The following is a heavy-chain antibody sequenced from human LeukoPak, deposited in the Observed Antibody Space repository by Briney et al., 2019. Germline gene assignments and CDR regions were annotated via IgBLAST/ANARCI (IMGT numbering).Heavy chain of an antibody. CDR1: GINLSNYG. CDR3: AKRGVVIRVILVGFHKEAYYFDS. J-gene: IGHJ4*02. Sequence: GGSLRLSCAVSGINLSNYGMSWVRQAPGKGLEWVAGIGGSGGRTNYADSVKGRFTISRDNPKNTLYLQMNSLRAEDTAVYFCAKRGVVIRVILVGFHKEAYYFDSWGQGALVIVSS. D-gene: IGHD3-22*01. V-gene: IGHV3-23*01. CDR2: IGGSGGRT.